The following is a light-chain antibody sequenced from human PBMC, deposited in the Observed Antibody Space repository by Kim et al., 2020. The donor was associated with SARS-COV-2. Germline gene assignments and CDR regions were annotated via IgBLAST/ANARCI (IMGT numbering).Light chain of an antibody. CDR3: QTWDSITVV. J-gene: IGLJ2*01. Sequence: SYELTQPPSVSVSPGQTASITCSGDKLGEKYACWYQQKPGQSPVLVIYQDTKRPSGIHERFSGSNSGNTATLTISGTQAMDEADYYCQTWDSITVVFGGG. CDR1: KLGEKY. V-gene: IGLV3-1*01. CDR2: QDT.